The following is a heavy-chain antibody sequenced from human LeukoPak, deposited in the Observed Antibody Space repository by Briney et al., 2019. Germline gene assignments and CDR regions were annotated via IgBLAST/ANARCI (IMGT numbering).Heavy chain of an antibody. CDR2: IYYSGTT. D-gene: IGHD3-10*01. V-gene: IGHV4-59*12. CDR3: ARVDLWFGEMVY. CDR1: GGSISSYY. Sequence: PSETLSLTCTVSGGSISSYYWSWIRQPPGKGLEWIGYIYYSGTTNYNPSLKSRVTISVDTSKNQFSLKLSSVTAADTAVYYCARVDLWFGEMVYWGQGTLVTVSS. J-gene: IGHJ4*02.